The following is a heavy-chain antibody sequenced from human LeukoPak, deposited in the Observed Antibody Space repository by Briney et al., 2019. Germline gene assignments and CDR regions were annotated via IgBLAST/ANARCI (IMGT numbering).Heavy chain of an antibody. D-gene: IGHD5-24*01. CDR1: GFTVSSNY. V-gene: IGHV3-53*01. CDR3: AREDGYNPRGFDY. J-gene: IGHJ4*02. Sequence: PGGSLRLSGAASGFTVSSNYMSWVRQAPGKGLEWVSVIYSGGSTYYADSAKGRFTISRDNSKNTLYLQMNSLRAEDTAVYYCAREDGYNPRGFDYWGQGTLVTVSS. CDR2: IYSGGST.